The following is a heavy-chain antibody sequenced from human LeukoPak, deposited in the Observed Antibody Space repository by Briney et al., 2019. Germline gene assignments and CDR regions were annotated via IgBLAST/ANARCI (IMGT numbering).Heavy chain of an antibody. D-gene: IGHD6-25*01. CDR2: IYYSGST. CDR1: GGSISSYY. J-gene: IGHJ4*02. V-gene: IGHV4-59*01. Sequence: KSSETLSLTCTVSGGSISSYYWSWIRQPPGKGLEWIGYIYYSGSTNYNPSLKSRVTISVDTSKNQFSLKLSSVTAADTAVYYCARTQDAATFDYWGQGTLVTVSS. CDR3: ARTQDAATFDY.